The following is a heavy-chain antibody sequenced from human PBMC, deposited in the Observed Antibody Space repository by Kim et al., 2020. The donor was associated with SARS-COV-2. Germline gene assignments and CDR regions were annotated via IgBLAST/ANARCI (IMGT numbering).Heavy chain of an antibody. CDR3: ARVLAVAGGIDY. D-gene: IGHD6-19*01. Sequence: SNPPHKDRVTIPVDTAQNQFALKLSSVTAADTAVYYCARVLAVAGGIDYWGQGTLVTVSS. V-gene: IGHV4-59*01. J-gene: IGHJ4*02.